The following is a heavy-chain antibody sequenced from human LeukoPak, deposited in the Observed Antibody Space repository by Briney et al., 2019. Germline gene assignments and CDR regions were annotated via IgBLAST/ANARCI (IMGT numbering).Heavy chain of an antibody. V-gene: IGHV3-21*01. CDR2: ISSSSSYI. CDR1: GFTFSSYG. Sequence: GGSLRLSCAASGFTFSSYGMNWVRQAPGKGLEWVSSISSSSSYIYYADSVKGRFTISRDNAKNSLYLQMNSLRAEDTAVYYCARDLDYYGSGRHVNWFDPWGQGTLVTVSS. J-gene: IGHJ5*02. D-gene: IGHD3-10*01. CDR3: ARDLDYYGSGRHVNWFDP.